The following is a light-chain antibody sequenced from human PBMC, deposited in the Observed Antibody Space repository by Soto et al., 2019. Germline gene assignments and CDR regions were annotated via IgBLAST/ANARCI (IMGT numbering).Light chain of an antibody. J-gene: IGKJ1*01. CDR1: QSISSY. V-gene: IGKV1-39*01. Sequence: DIQMTQSPSSLSASAGDRVTITCRASQSISSYLNWYQQKPGKAPRLLIYAASSLPSGVPSRFSGSGSGTDFTLTISSLQPEDFATYYCQQSYSTPAFGQGTKVEIK. CDR2: AAS. CDR3: QQSYSTPA.